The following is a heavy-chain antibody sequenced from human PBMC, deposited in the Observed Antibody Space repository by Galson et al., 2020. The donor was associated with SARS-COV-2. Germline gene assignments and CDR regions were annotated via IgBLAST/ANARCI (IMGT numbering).Heavy chain of an antibody. CDR3: ARAFEAYGMDV. Sequence: SETLSLTCTVSGGSISSGGYYWSWIRQHPGKGLEWIGYIYYSGSTYYNPSLKSRVTISVDTSKNQSSLKLSSVTAADTAVYYCARAFEAYGMDVWGQGTTVTVSS. V-gene: IGHV4-31*03. CDR2: IYYSGST. CDR1: GGSISSGGYY. J-gene: IGHJ6*02.